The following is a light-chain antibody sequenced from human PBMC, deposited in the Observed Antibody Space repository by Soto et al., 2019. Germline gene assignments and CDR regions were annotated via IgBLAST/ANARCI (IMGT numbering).Light chain of an antibody. Sequence: DIQMTQSPSTLSASVGDRVTITCRASQSISSWLAWYQQKPGKAPKLLIYDASSLESGVPSRFSGSGSGTEFNLTISSLQPDDFATYYCQQYNSYSRTFGQGTKLDIK. V-gene: IGKV1-5*01. J-gene: IGKJ2*01. CDR2: DAS. CDR1: QSISSW. CDR3: QQYNSYSRT.